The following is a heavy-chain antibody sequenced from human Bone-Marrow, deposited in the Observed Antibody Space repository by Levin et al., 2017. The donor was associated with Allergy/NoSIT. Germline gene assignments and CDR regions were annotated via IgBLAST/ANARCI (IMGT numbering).Heavy chain of an antibody. CDR1: GLIFSNYA. D-gene: IGHD3-22*01. J-gene: IGHJ4*02. CDR3: AGYDTSGYHSPFDY. CDR2: ISGSGSNT. Sequence: GESLKISCAASGLIFSNYAMNWVRQAPGKGLEWISQISGSGSNTHYADSVRGRFTFSRDNSNNTVYLQMNSLRADDTAVYYCAGYDTSGYHSPFDYWGQGTLVTVSS. V-gene: IGHV3-23*01.